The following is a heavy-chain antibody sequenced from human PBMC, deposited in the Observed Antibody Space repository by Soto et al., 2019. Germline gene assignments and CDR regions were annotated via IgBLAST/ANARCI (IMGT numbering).Heavy chain of an antibody. J-gene: IGHJ4*02. CDR1: GDSVSSNHAT. Sequence: SQTLSLTCAISGDSVSSNHATWDWITQSPSRGLEWLGRTYYRSKWSNDYAVSVKGRITINPDTSNNQFSLHLNSVTPDDTAVYYCGRLNHKNLLDFWSQGTLVTVSS. CDR2: TYYRSKWSN. D-gene: IGHD3-10*01. V-gene: IGHV6-1*01. CDR3: GRLNHKNLLDF.